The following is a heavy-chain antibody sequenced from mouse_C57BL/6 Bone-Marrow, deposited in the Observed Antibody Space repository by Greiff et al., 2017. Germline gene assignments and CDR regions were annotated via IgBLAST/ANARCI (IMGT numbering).Heavy chain of an antibody. CDR3: ARSGSYYAWFAY. D-gene: IGHD1-1*01. V-gene: IGHV1-75*01. CDR2: IFPGSGST. CDR1: GYTFTDYY. J-gene: IGHJ3*01. Sequence: QVQLKESGPELVKPGASVKISCKASGYTFTDYYINWVKQRPGQGLEWIGWIFPGSGSTYYNEKFKGKATLTVDTSSSTADMLLSRLTSEDSAVYFCARSGSYYAWFAYWGQGTLVTVSA.